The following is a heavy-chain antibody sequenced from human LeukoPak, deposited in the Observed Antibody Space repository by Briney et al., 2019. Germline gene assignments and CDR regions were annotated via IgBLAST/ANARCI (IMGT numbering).Heavy chain of an antibody. Sequence: GGSLRLSCAASGFTFSSCWMSWVRQAPGKGLEWVSVIYSGGSTYYADSVKGRFTISRDNSKNTLYLQMNSLRAEDTAVYYCARDRMDAFDIWGQGTMVTVSS. V-gene: IGHV3-66*01. CDR1: GFTFSSCW. CDR3: ARDRMDAFDI. J-gene: IGHJ3*02. CDR2: IYSGGST.